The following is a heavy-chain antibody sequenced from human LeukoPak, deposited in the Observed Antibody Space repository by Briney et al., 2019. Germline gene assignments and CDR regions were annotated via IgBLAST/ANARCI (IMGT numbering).Heavy chain of an antibody. Sequence: SETLSLTCTVSGGSISSYYWSWIRQPPGKGLEWIGYIYYSGSTNYNPSLKSRVTISVDTSKNQFSLKLSSVTAADTAVYYCARHTPLRGSCFGSWYFDLWGRGTLVTVSS. D-gene: IGHD1-26*01. J-gene: IGHJ2*01. V-gene: IGHV4-59*08. CDR3: ARHTPLRGSCFGSWYFDL. CDR1: GGSISSYY. CDR2: IYYSGST.